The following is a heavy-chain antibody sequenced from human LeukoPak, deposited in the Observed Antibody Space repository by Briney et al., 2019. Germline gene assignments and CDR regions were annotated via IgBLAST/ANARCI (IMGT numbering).Heavy chain of an antibody. J-gene: IGHJ3*01. CDR1: GFTFTSCA. CDR2: ISGGGDKT. CDR3: AKDLALAGTGGGFDV. Sequence: HTGGSLRLSCAASGFTFTSCAINWVRQAPGKGLEWVSGISGGGDKTYYADSVNGRFTISRDNAKNTVSLQMSRLRAEDTALYYCAKDLALAGTGGGFDVWGQGTRVAVSS. D-gene: IGHD6-19*01. V-gene: IGHV3-23*01.